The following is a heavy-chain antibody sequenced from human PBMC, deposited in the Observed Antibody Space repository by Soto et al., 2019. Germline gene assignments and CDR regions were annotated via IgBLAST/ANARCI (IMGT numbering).Heavy chain of an antibody. V-gene: IGHV1-69*13. CDR2: IIPIFGTA. D-gene: IGHD1-26*01. CDR1: GGTFSRYA. Sequence: GASVKVSCKASGGTFSRYAISWVRQAPGQGLEWMGGIIPIFGTANYAQKFQGRVTITADESTSTAYMELSSLRSEDTAVYYCAIVGARPPAYWGQGTLVTVSS. J-gene: IGHJ4*02. CDR3: AIVGARPPAY.